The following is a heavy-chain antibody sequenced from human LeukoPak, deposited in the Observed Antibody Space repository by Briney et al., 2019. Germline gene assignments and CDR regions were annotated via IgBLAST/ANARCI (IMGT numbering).Heavy chain of an antibody. CDR1: GFTFXXXX. CDR2: XSSSSSYI. V-gene: IGHV3-21*01. Sequence: RLSXAASGFTFXXXXXNWXXXXPXXGXEWXXXXSSSSSYIYYADSVKGRFTISRDNAKNSLYLQMNSLRAEDTAVYYCARAMVYALGDXXXGMDVWGQXXTVTXX. CDR3: ARAMVYALGDXXXGMDV. J-gene: IGHJ6*02. D-gene: IGHD2-8*01.